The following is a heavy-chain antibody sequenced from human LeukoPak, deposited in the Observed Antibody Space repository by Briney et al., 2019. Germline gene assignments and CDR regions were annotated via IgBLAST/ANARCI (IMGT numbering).Heavy chain of an antibody. CDR2: ISGTGGGT. Sequence: GGSLRLSCAASGFTFSSYAVSWGRQAPGKGLEWVSAISGTGGGTYYADSVKGRFTISRANSKNTLYLQMNSLRAEETAVYYCAKPTTVPFDAFDIWGQGTMVTVSS. J-gene: IGHJ3*02. V-gene: IGHV3-23*01. D-gene: IGHD4-17*01. CDR3: AKPTTVPFDAFDI. CDR1: GFTFSSYA.